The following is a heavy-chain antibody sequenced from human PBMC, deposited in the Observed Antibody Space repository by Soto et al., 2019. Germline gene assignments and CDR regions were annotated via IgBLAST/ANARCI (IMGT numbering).Heavy chain of an antibody. Sequence: EVQLVESGGGLVQPGRSLRLSCAASGFTFDDYAMHWVRQAPGKGLEWVSGISWNSGSIGYADSVKGRFTISRDNAKNSLYLQMNSLGAEDTALYYCEKGKSIAAGQKYFQHWGQGTLVTVSS. J-gene: IGHJ1*01. V-gene: IGHV3-9*01. CDR2: ISWNSGSI. D-gene: IGHD6-13*01. CDR3: EKGKSIAAGQKYFQH. CDR1: GFTFDDYA.